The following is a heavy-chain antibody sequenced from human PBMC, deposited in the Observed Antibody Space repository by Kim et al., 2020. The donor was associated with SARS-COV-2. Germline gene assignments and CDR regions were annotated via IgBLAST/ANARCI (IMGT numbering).Heavy chain of an antibody. V-gene: IGHV4-59*13. CDR2: IYYSGST. Sequence: SETLSLTCTVSGGSISSYYWSWIRQPPGKGLEWIGYIYYSGSTNYNPSLKSRVTISVDTSKNQFSLKLSSVTAADTAVYYCARSSSMVRVRDGMDVWGQGTTVTVSS. CDR3: ARSSSMVRVRDGMDV. D-gene: IGHD3-10*01. CDR1: GGSISSYY. J-gene: IGHJ6*02.